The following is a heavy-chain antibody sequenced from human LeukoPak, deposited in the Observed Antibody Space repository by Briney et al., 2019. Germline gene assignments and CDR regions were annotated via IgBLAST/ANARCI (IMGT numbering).Heavy chain of an antibody. Sequence: PGGSLRLSCAASGFTFSSYAMSWVRQAPGKGLEGVSAIGGSGTSAYYADSLKGRFTISRDNSKNTLYLQVNSLRAEDTAVYYCAKDDSAYSYASFDYWGQGALVTVSS. CDR2: IGGSGTSA. D-gene: IGHD5-18*01. J-gene: IGHJ4*02. V-gene: IGHV3-23*01. CDR3: AKDDSAYSYASFDY. CDR1: GFTFSSYA.